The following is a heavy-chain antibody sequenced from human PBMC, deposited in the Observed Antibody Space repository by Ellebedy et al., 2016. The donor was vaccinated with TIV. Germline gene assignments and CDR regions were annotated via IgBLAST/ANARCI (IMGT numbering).Heavy chain of an antibody. J-gene: IGHJ5*02. CDR3: ARDARFIDHQHNWFDP. D-gene: IGHD2-2*01. CDR2: ISNSDSSI. Sequence: GESLKISCAASGFTFSDYYMSWIRQAPGKGLEWVSYISNSDSSIFYADSVRGRFTISRDNAKNLLYLQMKSLRVEDTAVYYCARDARFIDHQHNWFDPWGQGTLVTVSS. CDR1: GFTFSDYY. V-gene: IGHV3-11*01.